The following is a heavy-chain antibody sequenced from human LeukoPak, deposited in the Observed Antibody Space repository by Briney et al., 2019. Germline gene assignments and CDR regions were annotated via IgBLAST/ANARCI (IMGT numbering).Heavy chain of an antibody. J-gene: IGHJ4*02. V-gene: IGHV3-30*02. D-gene: IGHD6-19*01. CDR2: IRYDGSNK. Sequence: GGSLRLSCAASGFTFSSYGMHGVRQAPGKGLEWVAFIRYDGSNKYYADSVKGRFTISRDNSKNTLYLQMNSLRAEDTAVYYCAKVPSSGWYYFDYWGQGTLVTVSS. CDR3: AKVPSSGWYYFDY. CDR1: GFTFSSYG.